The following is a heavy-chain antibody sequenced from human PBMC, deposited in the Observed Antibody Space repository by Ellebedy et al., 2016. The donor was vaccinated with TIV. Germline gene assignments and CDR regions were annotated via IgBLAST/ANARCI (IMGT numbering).Heavy chain of an antibody. CDR2: IWYDGSNK. J-gene: IGHJ4*02. Sequence: GESLKISXAASGFTFSSYAMSWVRQAPGKGLEWVAVIWYDGSNKYYADSVKGRFTISRDNSKNTLYLQMNSLRAEDTAVYYCAREGILYLVGVFDYWGQGTLVTVSS. CDR1: GFTFSSYA. CDR3: AREGILYLVGVFDY. V-gene: IGHV3-33*08. D-gene: IGHD2-21*01.